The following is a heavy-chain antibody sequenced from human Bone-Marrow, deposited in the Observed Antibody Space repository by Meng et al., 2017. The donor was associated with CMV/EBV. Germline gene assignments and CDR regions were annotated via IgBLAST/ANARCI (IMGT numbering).Heavy chain of an antibody. Sequence: GESLKISCAASGFTFSSYAMSWVRQAPGKGLEWVANIKQDGSEKYYVDSVKGRFTISRDNSKNTLYLQMNSLRAEDTAVYYCARDMNCSSTSCYSTNYYYYYGMDVWGQGTTVTVSS. D-gene: IGHD2-2*01. J-gene: IGHJ6*02. CDR3: ARDMNCSSTSCYSTNYYYYYGMDV. CDR1: GFTFSSYA. CDR2: IKQDGSEK. V-gene: IGHV3-7*01.